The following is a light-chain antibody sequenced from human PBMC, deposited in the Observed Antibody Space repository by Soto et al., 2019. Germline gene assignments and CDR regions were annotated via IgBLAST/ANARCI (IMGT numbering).Light chain of an antibody. CDR2: QVT. J-gene: IGLJ1*01. V-gene: IGLV2-14*01. CDR3: SSYTSSSLYV. Sequence: QSVLTQPASVSGSPGQSITISCTGTSRDVGGYYYVSWYQHHPGKAPKLIIYQVTSRPSGVSNRFSGSKSGNTASLTISGLQAEDEADYYCSSYTSSSLYVFGTGTKVTVL. CDR1: SRDVGGYYY.